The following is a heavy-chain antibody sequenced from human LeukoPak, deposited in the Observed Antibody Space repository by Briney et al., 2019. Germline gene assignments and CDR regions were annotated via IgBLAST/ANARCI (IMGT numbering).Heavy chain of an antibody. J-gene: IGHJ6*03. Sequence: SETLSLTCTVSGGSISSYYWGWIRQPPGKGLEWIGSIYHSGSTYYNPFLKSRVTISVDTSKNQFSLKLSSVTAADTAVYYCASANYYYYYYMDVWGKGTTVTVSS. V-gene: IGHV4-39*07. CDR3: ASANYYYYYYMDV. CDR1: GGSISSYY. CDR2: IYHSGST.